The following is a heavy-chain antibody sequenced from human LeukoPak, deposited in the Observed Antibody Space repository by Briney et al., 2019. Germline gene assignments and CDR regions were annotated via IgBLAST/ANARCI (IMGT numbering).Heavy chain of an antibody. J-gene: IGHJ4*02. CDR3: ARAPYDILTGYSPYYFDS. CDR2: ISSSSVHI. Sequence: PGGSLRLSCAASRFTFSIYSMNWVRQAPGKGLEWVSSISSSSVHIYYADSLKGRFTISRDNAKNSLYLQMNSLRAEDTAVYYCARAPYDILTGYSPYYFDSWGQGTLVSVSS. D-gene: IGHD3-9*01. CDR1: RFTFSIYS. V-gene: IGHV3-21*01.